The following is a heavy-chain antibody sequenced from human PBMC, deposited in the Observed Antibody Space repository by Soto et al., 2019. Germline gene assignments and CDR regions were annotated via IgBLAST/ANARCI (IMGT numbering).Heavy chain of an antibody. CDR3: ARDRCYDGTCYSASDS. V-gene: IGHV3-48*02. D-gene: IGHD2-15*01. CDR1: GFSFSTYN. J-gene: IGHJ4*02. CDR2: LSTTSFTI. Sequence: EVRLMESGGGWVQPGGSLRLSCAASGFSFSTYNMDWVRQAPGKRPEWIAYLSTTSFTIYYADSVKGRFTISRDNDRNSLYLEMNRLRDEDTAVYYCARDRCYDGTCYSASDSGGQGTLVTVSS.